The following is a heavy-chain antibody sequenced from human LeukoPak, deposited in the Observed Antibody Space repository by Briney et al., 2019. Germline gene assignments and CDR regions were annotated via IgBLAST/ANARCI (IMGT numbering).Heavy chain of an antibody. V-gene: IGHV4-34*01. CDR3: ARGKVPAARGYNWSAP. J-gene: IGHJ5*02. D-gene: IGHD2-2*01. Sequence: PSETLSLTCAVYGWSFNDYYWNWIRQPPGKGLEWIGEINARGDTNYNPSLKSRVTISVDTSKKQFSLRLTSMIAADTALYYCARGKVPAARGYNWSAPWGKGTLVTVSS. CDR1: GWSFNDYY. CDR2: INARGDT.